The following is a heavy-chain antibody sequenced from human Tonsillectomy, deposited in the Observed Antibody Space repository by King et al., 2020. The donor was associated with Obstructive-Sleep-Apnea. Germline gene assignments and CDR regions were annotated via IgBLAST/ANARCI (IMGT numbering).Heavy chain of an antibody. J-gene: IGHJ3*02. Sequence: VQLVESGGGVVQPGRSLRLSCAASGFTFSSYTMHWVRQAPGKGLEWVAVISYDGSNKYYADSVKGRFTISRDNSKNTLYLQMNSLRAEDTAVYHCARGVTMVRGVHDAFDIWGKGTMVTVSS. D-gene: IGHD3-10*01. V-gene: IGHV3-30*04. CDR3: ARGVTMVRGVHDAFDI. CDR2: ISYDGSNK. CDR1: GFTFSSYT.